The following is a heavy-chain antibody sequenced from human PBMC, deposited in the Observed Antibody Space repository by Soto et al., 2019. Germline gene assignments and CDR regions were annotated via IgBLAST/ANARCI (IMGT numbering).Heavy chain of an antibody. CDR3: ARGPYNGNPAYYFDY. J-gene: IGHJ4*02. Sequence: SETLSLTCAVYGGSFSGYYWSWIRQPPGKGLEWIGEINHSGSTNCNPSLKSRVTISVDTSKNQFSLKLSSVTAADTAVYSCARGPYNGNPAYYFDYWGQGTVVTVSP. V-gene: IGHV4-34*01. CDR2: INHSGST. D-gene: IGHD1-20*01. CDR1: GGSFSGYY.